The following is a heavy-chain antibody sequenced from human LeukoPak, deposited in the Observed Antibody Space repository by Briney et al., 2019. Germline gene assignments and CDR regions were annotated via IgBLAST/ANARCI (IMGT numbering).Heavy chain of an antibody. Sequence: GESLKISCQGSGYSFSSYWIGWVRQMPGKGLEWMGIIYPGDSDTRYSPSFQGQVTISADKSISTAYLQWSSLKASDTAMYYCARHGLTTVVTTPAREIQHWGQGTLVTVSS. V-gene: IGHV5-51*01. CDR2: IYPGDSDT. D-gene: IGHD4-23*01. J-gene: IGHJ1*01. CDR1: GYSFSSYW. CDR3: ARHGLTTVVTTPAREIQH.